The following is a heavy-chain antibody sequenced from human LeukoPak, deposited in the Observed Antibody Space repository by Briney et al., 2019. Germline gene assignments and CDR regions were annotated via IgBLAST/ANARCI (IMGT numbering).Heavy chain of an antibody. Sequence: GGSLRLSCAASGFTFSSSSISWVRQAPGKGLEWVSAITDAVGSTHYADSVKGRFTISSDNSKNTVYLQMNSLRAEDTALYYCAKDIDTAINAFDIWGQGTMVTVSS. V-gene: IGHV3-23*01. CDR3: AKDIDTAINAFDI. CDR1: GFTFSSSS. CDR2: ITDAVGST. J-gene: IGHJ3*02. D-gene: IGHD5-18*01.